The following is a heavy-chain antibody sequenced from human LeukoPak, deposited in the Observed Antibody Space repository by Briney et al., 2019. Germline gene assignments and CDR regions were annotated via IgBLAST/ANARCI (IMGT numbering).Heavy chain of an antibody. Sequence: PGGSLRLSCAASGFTFSSYAMSWVRQAPGKGLEWVSAISGSGGSTYYADAVKGRFTISRDNSRNTLYLQMHSLGGEDTAVYYCANTVVRGVASMDVWGRGATVTVSS. V-gene: IGHV3-23*01. CDR1: GFTFSSYA. CDR2: ISGSGGST. J-gene: IGHJ6*02. CDR3: ANTVVRGVASMDV. D-gene: IGHD3-10*01.